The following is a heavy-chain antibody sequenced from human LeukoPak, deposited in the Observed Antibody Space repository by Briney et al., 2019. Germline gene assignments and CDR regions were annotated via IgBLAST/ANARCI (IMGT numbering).Heavy chain of an antibody. CDR2: ISTYNSNT. CDR3: ARDRSGYYYGSGSLNWFDP. D-gene: IGHD3-10*01. V-gene: IGHV1-18*01. CDR1: GYTFTTYG. Sequence: ASVKVSCKASGYTFTTYGINWLRQAPGQGLAWMGWISTYNSNTHYAQKLQGRVTMTTDASTSTAYMELRSLRSDDTAVYYCARDRSGYYYGSGSLNWFDPWGQGTLVTVSS. J-gene: IGHJ5*02.